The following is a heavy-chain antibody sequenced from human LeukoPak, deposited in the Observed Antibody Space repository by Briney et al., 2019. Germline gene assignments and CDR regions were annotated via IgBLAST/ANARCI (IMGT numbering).Heavy chain of an antibody. J-gene: IGHJ4*02. CDR1: GFTYSSFA. Sequence: GGSLRLSCAASGFTYSSFAMHWVRQAPGKGLEWVAVISYDGSNKYYADSVKGRFTISRDNSKNTLYLQMNSLRAEDTAVYYCARDLPYDSSGYYPYWGQGTLVTVSS. CDR2: ISYDGSNK. V-gene: IGHV3-30*04. CDR3: ARDLPYDSSGYYPY. D-gene: IGHD3-22*01.